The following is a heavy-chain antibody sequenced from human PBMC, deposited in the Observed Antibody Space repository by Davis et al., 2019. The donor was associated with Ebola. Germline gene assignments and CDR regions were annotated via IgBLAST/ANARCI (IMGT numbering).Heavy chain of an antibody. D-gene: IGHD2-2*01. CDR3: ARGRYCSSTSCHLWFDP. J-gene: IGHJ5*02. CDR2: INHSGST. V-gene: IGHV4-34*01. Sequence: MPSETLSLTCAVYGGAFSGYYWSWIRQPPGKGLEWIGEINHSGSTNYNPSLKSRVTISVDTSKNQFSLKLSSVTAADTAVYYCARGRYCSSTSCHLWFDPWGQGTLVTVSS. CDR1: GGAFSGYY.